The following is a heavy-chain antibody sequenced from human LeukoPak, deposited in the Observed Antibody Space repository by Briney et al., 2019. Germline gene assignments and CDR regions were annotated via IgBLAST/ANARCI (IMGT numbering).Heavy chain of an antibody. V-gene: IGHV4-59*13. CDR3: ARDRGDAFDI. CDR1: GGSISSYY. J-gene: IGHJ3*02. Sequence: SETLSLTCTVSGGSISSYYWSWIRQPPGKGLDWIWYIYYSGSTNYNPSLNSRVTISVDTSKNQFSLKLSSVPAADTAVYYCARDRGDAFDIWGQGTMVTVSS. CDR2: IYYSGST.